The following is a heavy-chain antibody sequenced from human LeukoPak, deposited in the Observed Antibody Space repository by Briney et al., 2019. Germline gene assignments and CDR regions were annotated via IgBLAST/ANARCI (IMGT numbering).Heavy chain of an antibody. Sequence: ASVKVSCKASGYTFTDYYLHWVRQAPGQGLEWMGVIIPNSGATTYAQKFRGRVSVTRDTSISTAYMELSSLRSDDTAVYYCARDRPNTWFDAWGQGTLVTVSS. V-gene: IGHV1-2*02. J-gene: IGHJ5*02. CDR3: ARDRPNTWFDA. CDR1: GYTFTDYY. CDR2: IIPNSGAT.